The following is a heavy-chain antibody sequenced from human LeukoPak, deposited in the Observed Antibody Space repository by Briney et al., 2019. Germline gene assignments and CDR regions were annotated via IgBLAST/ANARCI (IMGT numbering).Heavy chain of an antibody. J-gene: IGHJ4*02. CDR3: ARDQEGFDY. CDR1: GYTFTNNY. Sequence: GASVTVSCKASGYTFTNNYLHWVRQAPGQGLEWMGMIYPRDGSTSYAQNFQGRVTVTRDTSTTTVHMELRGLRSEDTAVYYCARDQEGFDYWGQGTLVTVSS. CDR2: IYPRDGST. V-gene: IGHV1-46*01.